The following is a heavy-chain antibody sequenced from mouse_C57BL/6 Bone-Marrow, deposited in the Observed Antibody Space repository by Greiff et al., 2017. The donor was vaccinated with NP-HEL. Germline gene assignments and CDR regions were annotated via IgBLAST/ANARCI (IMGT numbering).Heavy chain of an antibody. Sequence: SGPELVKPGASVKIPCKASGYTFTDYNMDWVKQSHGKSLEWIGDINPNNGGTIYNQKFKGKATLTVDKSSSTAYMELRSLTSEDTAVYYCARMITRGYYYAMDYWGQGTSVTVSS. CDR1: GYTFTDYN. D-gene: IGHD2-4*01. CDR2: INPNNGGT. V-gene: IGHV1-18*01. J-gene: IGHJ4*01. CDR3: ARMITRGYYYAMDY.